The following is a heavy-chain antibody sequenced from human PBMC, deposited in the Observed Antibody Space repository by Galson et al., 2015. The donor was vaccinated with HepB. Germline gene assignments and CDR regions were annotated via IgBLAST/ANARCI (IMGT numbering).Heavy chain of an antibody. CDR2: VSGYDGSA. J-gene: IGHJ6*02. Sequence: SVKVSCKASGYDFNKYGLSWVRQAPGQGLEWMGWVSGYDGSANYAPKFQGRVTMTTEASTGTAFMAMRSLRSDDTAVYYCARDSRLELQLNNYYSYGMDGWGPGTAVCVS. V-gene: IGHV1-18*01. D-gene: IGHD1-7*01. CDR3: ARDSRLELQLNNYYSYGMDG. CDR1: GYDFNKYG.